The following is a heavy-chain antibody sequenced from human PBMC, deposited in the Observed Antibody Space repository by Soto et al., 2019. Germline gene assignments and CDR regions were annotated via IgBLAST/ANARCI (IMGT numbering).Heavy chain of an antibody. CDR2: IYYGGSI. CDR3: ASTKKWLAFDY. D-gene: IGHD6-19*01. CDR1: GGSISSYY. J-gene: IGHJ4*02. V-gene: IGHV4-59*08. Sequence: SETLSLTCTVSGGSISSYYWTWIRQPPGKGLEWIAFIYYGGSINYNPSLKSRVAISVDTSKNQFSLNLNSVTAADTAVHYCASTKKWLAFDYWGQGALVTVSS.